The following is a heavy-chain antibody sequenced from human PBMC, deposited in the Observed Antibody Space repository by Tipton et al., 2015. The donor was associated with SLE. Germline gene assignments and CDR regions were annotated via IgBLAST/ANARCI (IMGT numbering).Heavy chain of an antibody. CDR3: ARDDLVVKPPVLACYYGMNV. D-gene: IGHD2-2*01. V-gene: IGHV4-31*03. CDR2: IYSIGRT. CDR1: GGSISRGNYY. Sequence: TLSLTCTVSGGSISRGNYYWSWIRQYPGKGLEWIGHIYSIGRTHYNPSLKSRIIISQDTSKNQFSLKLSSVTAADTAVYFCARDDLVVKPPVLACYYGMNVWGQGTTVPVSS. J-gene: IGHJ6*02.